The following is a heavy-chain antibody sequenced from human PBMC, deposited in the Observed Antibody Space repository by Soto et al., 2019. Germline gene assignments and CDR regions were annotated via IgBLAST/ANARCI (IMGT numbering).Heavy chain of an antibody. CDR2: IYYSGST. CDR3: ARGGYTVTTTGYYYYSGMDV. CDR1: GGSLSSYY. J-gene: IGHJ6*02. D-gene: IGHD4-17*01. V-gene: IGHV4-59*01. Sequence: PSETLSLTCTVSGGSLSSYYWSWIRPPPGKGLEWIGYIYYSGSTNYNPTLKSRVTISVDTSKNQFSLKLSSVTAADTAVYYCARGGYTVTTTGYYYYSGMDVWGQGTTVTVSS.